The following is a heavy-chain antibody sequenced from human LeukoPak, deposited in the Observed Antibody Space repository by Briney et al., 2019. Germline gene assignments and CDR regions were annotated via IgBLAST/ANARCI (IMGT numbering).Heavy chain of an antibody. CDR2: INHSGST. CDR1: GGSFSGYY. CDR3: ARQSYSSSWYQDY. Sequence: SETLSLTCAVYGGSFSGYYWSWIRQPPGKGLEWIGEINHSGSTNYNPSLKSRVTISVDTSKNQFSLKLSPVTAADTAVYYCARQSYSSSWYQDYWGQGTLVTVSS. D-gene: IGHD6-13*01. V-gene: IGHV4-34*01. J-gene: IGHJ4*02.